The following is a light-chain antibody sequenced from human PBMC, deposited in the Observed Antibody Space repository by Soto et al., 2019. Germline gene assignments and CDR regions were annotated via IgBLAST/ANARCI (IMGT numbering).Light chain of an antibody. CDR2: GAS. J-gene: IGKJ4*01. CDR3: QQYGSSPFT. Sequence: EIVLTQSPGTLSLSPGERATLSCRASQSVSSSYLAWYKQKPGQAPRLLIYGASSSATGIPDRFSGSGSGTDFTLTISRLEPEDFAVYYYQQYGSSPFTFGGGTKVEIK. V-gene: IGKV3-20*01. CDR1: QSVSSSY.